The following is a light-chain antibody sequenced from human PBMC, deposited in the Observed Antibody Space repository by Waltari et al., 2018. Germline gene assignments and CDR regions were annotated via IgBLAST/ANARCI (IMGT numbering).Light chain of an antibody. CDR3: QVWDSDVI. CDR1: NIGSKS. J-gene: IGLJ2*01. Sequence: SYILTQAPSVAVAPGQTARIPCGGNNIGSKSVHWYQQKPGQAPVLVLYDNIDRPSGIPERFSGSNFRNMATLTISRVEAGDEADYYCQVWDSDVIFGGGTKLTVL. CDR2: DNI. V-gene: IGLV3-21*02.